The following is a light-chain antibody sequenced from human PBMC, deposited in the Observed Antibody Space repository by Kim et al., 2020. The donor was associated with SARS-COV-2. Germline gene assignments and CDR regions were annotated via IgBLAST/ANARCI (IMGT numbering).Light chain of an antibody. CDR3: QKYGSALT. Sequence: SPVESDPLPCRASPSVSISYLASYQQTPRQAPRLLIYGAYSRATGIPDRCSVSASVTDFTLTLSRLEPEDFAVYYCQKYGSALTFVGRTKVDIK. V-gene: IGKV3-20*01. CDR1: PSVSISY. CDR2: GAY. J-gene: IGKJ4*01.